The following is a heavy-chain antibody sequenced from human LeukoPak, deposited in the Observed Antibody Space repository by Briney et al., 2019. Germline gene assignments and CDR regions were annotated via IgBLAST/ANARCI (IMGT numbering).Heavy chain of an antibody. CDR3: AKVSVLRMPYSGSYSDFDY. CDR2: IRYDGSNK. D-gene: IGHD1-26*01. V-gene: IGHV3-30*02. CDR1: GFTFSSYG. Sequence: PGGSLRLSCAASGFTFSSYGMHWVRQAPGKGLEWVAFIRYDGSNKYYADSVKGRFTISRDNSKNTLYLQMNSLRAEDTAVYYCAKVSVLRMPYSGSYSDFDYWGQGTLVTVSS. J-gene: IGHJ4*02.